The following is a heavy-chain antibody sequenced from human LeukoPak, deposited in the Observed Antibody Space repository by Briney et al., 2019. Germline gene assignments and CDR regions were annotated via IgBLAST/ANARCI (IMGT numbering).Heavy chain of an antibody. J-gene: IGHJ3*02. D-gene: IGHD2-15*01. CDR3: ARVGAYCSGGSCYLFAFDI. V-gene: IGHV4-4*02. CDR1: GGSISSSNW. Sequence: PSETLSLTCAVSGGSISSSNWWSWVRQPPGKGLEWIGEIYHSGSTNYNPSLKSRVTISVDKSKNQFSLKLSSVTAADTAVYYCARVGAYCSGGSCYLFAFDIWGQGTMVTVSS. CDR2: IYHSGST.